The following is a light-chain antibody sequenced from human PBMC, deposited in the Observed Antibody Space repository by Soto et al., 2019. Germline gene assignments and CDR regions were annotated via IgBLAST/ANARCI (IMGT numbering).Light chain of an antibody. V-gene: IGLV2-14*01. CDR2: DVS. CDR1: SSDVGGYNY. CDR3: SSYTSSSTPYV. J-gene: IGLJ1*01. Sequence: QSALTQPASVSGSPGQSITISCTGTSSDVGGYNYVSWYQQHPGKAPKLMIYDVSNRPSGVSNRFSGSKSGNTASLTISGLQAEDEADDYGSSYTSSSTPYVFGTGTKLTVL.